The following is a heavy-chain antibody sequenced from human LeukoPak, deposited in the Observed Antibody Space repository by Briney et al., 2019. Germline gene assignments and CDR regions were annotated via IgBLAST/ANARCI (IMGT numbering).Heavy chain of an antibody. J-gene: IGHJ6*02. V-gene: IGHV3-74*01. CDR1: GFTFTSYW. CDR2: VETDGSSA. CDR3: ARGRGIGA. Sequence: PGGSLRLSCAASGFTFTSYWMHWVRQAPGKGLVWVSLVETDGSSATYADSVRGRFTISRDNAKNTVYLQMNSLRVEDTAVYYCARGRGIGAWGQGTTVTVSS.